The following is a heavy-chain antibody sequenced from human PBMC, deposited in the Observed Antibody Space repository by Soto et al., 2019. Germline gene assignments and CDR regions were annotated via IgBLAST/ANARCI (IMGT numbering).Heavy chain of an antibody. V-gene: IGHV4-30-4*01. D-gene: IGHD3-3*01. Sequence: SETLSLTCTVSGGYISSGDYYWSWIRQPPGKGLEWIGYIYYSGSTYYNPSLKSRVTISVDTSKNQFSLKLSSVTAADTAVYYCASYAFWSGYRTGEFDYWGQGTLVTVSS. J-gene: IGHJ4*02. CDR1: GGYISSGDYY. CDR2: IYYSGST. CDR3: ASYAFWSGYRTGEFDY.